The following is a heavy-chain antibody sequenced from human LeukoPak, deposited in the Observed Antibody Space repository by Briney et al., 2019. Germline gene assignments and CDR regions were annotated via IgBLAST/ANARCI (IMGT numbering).Heavy chain of an antibody. J-gene: IGHJ5*02. D-gene: IGHD3-3*01. Sequence: SETLSLTCAVYGGSFSGYYWSWIRQPPGKGLEWIGEINHSGSTNYNPSLKSRVTISVDTSKNQFSLKLSSVTAADTAVYYCARGSNDFWSGYYNWFDPWGQGTLVTVSS. CDR1: GGSFSGYY. V-gene: IGHV4-34*01. CDR3: ARGSNDFWSGYYNWFDP. CDR2: INHSGST.